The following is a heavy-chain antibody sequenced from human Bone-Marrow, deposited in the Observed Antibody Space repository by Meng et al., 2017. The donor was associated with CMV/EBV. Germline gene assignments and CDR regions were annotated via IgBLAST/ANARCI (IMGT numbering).Heavy chain of an antibody. Sequence: GSLRLSCTVSGGSISSYYWSWIRQPPGKGLEWIGYIYYSGSTNYNPSLKSRVTISVDTSKNQFSLKLSSVTAADTAVYYCARAKRFYPWGQGTLVTVSS. V-gene: IGHV4-59*01. CDR3: ARAKRFYP. CDR1: GGSISSYY. CDR2: IYYSGST. J-gene: IGHJ5*02.